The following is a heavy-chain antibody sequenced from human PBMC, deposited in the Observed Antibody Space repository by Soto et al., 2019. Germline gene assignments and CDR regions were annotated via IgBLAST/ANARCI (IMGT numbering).Heavy chain of an antibody. D-gene: IGHD3-9*01. CDR3: AXILVTYGRPHDAFDX. CDR2: INSDGSST. J-gene: IGHJ3*02. Sequence: PGGSXRLSCAASGFTFSSYWMHWVRQAPGKGLVWVSRINSDGSSTSYADSVKGRFTISRDNAKNTLYLQMNSLRAEDTAVYYCAXILVTYGRPHDAFDXWGQGTMVTVSS. V-gene: IGHV3-74*01. CDR1: GFTFSSYW.